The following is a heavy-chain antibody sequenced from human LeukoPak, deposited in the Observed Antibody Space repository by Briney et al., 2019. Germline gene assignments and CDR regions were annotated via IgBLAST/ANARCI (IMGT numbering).Heavy chain of an antibody. CDR1: GYTFTSDG. J-gene: IGHJ4*02. D-gene: IGHD5-18*01. Sequence: ASVKVSCKASGYTFTSDGINWVRQASGQGLEWMGWISAYNGNTNYAQKFQGRVTMTTDTSTSTAYMELRSLRSDDTAVYYCAFRGYTYGPFDYWGQGTLVTVSS. CDR2: ISAYNGNT. CDR3: AFRGYTYGPFDY. V-gene: IGHV1-18*01.